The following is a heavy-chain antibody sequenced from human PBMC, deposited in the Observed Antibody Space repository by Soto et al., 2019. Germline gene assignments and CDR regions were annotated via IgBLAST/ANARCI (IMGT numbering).Heavy chain of an antibody. CDR3: AKALGELSPESFDY. D-gene: IGHD3-16*02. CDR1: GFTFSSYA. Sequence: QVQLVESGGGVVQPGRSLRLSCAASGFTFSSYAMHWVRQAPGKGLEWVAIMSYDGINQYYADSVKGRFTISRDNFKNTLHLQMNSLRAEDTAVYYCAKALGELSPESFDYWGQGILVTVSS. V-gene: IGHV3-30*18. J-gene: IGHJ4*02. CDR2: MSYDGINQ.